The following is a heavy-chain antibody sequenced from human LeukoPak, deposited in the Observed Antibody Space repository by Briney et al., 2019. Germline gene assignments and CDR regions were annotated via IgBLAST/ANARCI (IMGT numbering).Heavy chain of an antibody. CDR2: ISGSGGST. Sequence: GGSLRLSCAASGLTFSSYAMSWVRQAPGKGLEWVSAISGSGGSTYYADSVKGRFTISRDNSKNTLYLQMNSLRAEDTAVYYCATYCSSTSCRGEDYWGQGTLVTVSS. CDR3: ATYCSSTSCRGEDY. V-gene: IGHV3-23*01. CDR1: GLTFSSYA. D-gene: IGHD2-2*01. J-gene: IGHJ4*02.